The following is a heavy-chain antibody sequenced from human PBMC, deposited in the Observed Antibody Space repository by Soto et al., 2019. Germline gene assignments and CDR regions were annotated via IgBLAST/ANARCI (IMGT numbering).Heavy chain of an antibody. CDR3: AKDRAGSSWRIFDY. V-gene: IGHV3-30*18. CDR1: GFTFCRYG. Sequence: PGGSLRLSCAASGFTFCRYGMLWVRQAPGKGLEWVAVISYDGSNKYYADSVRGRFTISRDNSKNTLYLQMNSLRAEDTAVYYCAKDRAGSSWRIFDYWGQGT. J-gene: IGHJ4*02. D-gene: IGHD6-13*01. CDR2: ISYDGSNK.